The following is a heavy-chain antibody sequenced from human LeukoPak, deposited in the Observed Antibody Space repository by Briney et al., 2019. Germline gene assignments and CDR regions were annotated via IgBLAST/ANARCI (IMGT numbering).Heavy chain of an antibody. CDR1: GGSVSSGVYY. CDR3: ARDLTS. J-gene: IGHJ5*02. V-gene: IGHV4-31*03. CDR2: IYYSGTT. Sequence: SETLSLTCTVSGGSVSSGVYYWSWIRQLPGKGLEWIGYIYYSGTTYYNPSLKSRVTISIDTSKNQFSLRLTSVTAADTAVYYCARDLTSWGQGALVTVSS. D-gene: IGHD3-9*01.